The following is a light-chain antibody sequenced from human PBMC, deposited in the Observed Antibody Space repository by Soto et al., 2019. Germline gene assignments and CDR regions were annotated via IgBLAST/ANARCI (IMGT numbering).Light chain of an antibody. V-gene: IGKV1-5*01. CDR3: QQYISYPYT. J-gene: IGKJ2*01. Sequence: DIQMTQFPSTLSASVGDRVTITCRASQTTNTWLAWYQQKPGTAPKLLIYDASSLEGGVPLRFSASGSGTEFTLTISSLQPDDLATYYCQQYISYPYTFGQGTKVEIK. CDR2: DAS. CDR1: QTTNTW.